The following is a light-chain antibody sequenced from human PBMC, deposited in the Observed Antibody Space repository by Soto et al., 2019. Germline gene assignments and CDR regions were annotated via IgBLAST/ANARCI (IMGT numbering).Light chain of an antibody. J-gene: IGKJ4*01. CDR3: QRYDKYASLT. Sequence: DIQMAQSPSSLSASVGDRVSITCQASQDIGNYLNWYQQKPGKAPKLLIYDASNLQTGVPSRFSGSASGTEFTFAISSLQPEDIATYYCQRYDKYASLTFGGGTQVEIK. CDR1: QDIGNY. CDR2: DAS. V-gene: IGKV1-33*01.